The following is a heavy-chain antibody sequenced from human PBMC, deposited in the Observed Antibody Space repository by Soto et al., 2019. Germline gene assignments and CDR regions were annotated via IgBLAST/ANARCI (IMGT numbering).Heavy chain of an antibody. V-gene: IGHV3-23*01. CDR3: VTRDEINVKYNWYFDI. Sequence: EVQLLESGGDLAQPGGSLRLACTVSGFSITSRAMSWVRQAPGRGLEWVSAINTAGVATSYAESVKGRFTFSRDTSKNTVYLQMDGLRAEDTATYYCVTRDEINVKYNWYFDIWGRGTVITVSS. D-gene: IGHD6-6*01. J-gene: IGHJ2*01. CDR1: GFSITSRA. CDR2: INTAGVAT.